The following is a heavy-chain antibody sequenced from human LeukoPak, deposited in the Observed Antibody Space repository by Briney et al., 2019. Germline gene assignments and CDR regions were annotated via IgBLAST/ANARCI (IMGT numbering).Heavy chain of an antibody. V-gene: IGHV4-39*07. Sequence: PSETLSLTCTVSGGSISSHSYYWGWIRQPPGKGLQWIGNIYYSGRTYYNPSLKSRVTISVDTSKNQFSLNLSSVTAADTAVYYCARGDVYYYGSGSYFPPIVDYWGQGTLVTVSS. J-gene: IGHJ4*02. CDR2: IYYSGRT. CDR1: GGSISSHSYY. D-gene: IGHD3-10*01. CDR3: ARGDVYYYGSGSYFPPIVDY.